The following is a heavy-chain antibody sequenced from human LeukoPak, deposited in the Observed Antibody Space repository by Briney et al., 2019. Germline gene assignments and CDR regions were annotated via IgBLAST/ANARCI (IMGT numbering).Heavy chain of an antibody. CDR2: IYYSGST. V-gene: IGHV4-39*01. CDR3: AIFYGSGSYTQKYYFDY. CDR1: GGSISSSSYY. J-gene: IGHJ4*02. D-gene: IGHD3-10*01. Sequence: SETLSLTCTVSGGSISSSSYYWGWIRQPPGKGLEWIGSIYYSGSTYYNPSLKSRVTMSVDTSKNQFSLKLSSVTAADTAVYYCAIFYGSGSYTQKYYFDYWGQGTLVTVSS.